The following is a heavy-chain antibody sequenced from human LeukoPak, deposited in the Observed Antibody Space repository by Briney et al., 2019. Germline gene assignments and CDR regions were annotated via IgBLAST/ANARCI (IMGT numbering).Heavy chain of an antibody. V-gene: IGHV3-23*01. Sequence: PGGSLRLSCVASGFTFSTYGMNWVRQAPGKGLEWVSTISRSGDITYYADSVKGRFTISRDNSKNTLYLQTNSLRAADTAIYYCATGSTAVAGTKYWGQGILVTVSS. J-gene: IGHJ4*02. CDR3: ATGSTAVAGTKY. CDR2: ISRSGDIT. CDR1: GFTFSTYG. D-gene: IGHD6-19*01.